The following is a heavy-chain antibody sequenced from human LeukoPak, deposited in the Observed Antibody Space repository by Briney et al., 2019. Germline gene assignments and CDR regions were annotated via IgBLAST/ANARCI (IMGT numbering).Heavy chain of an antibody. CDR1: GFVFRNYF. D-gene: IGHD1-26*01. Sequence: GGSLRLSCAASGFVFRNYFMSWVRQAPGKGLEWVASINSDGSEGYYADVVKGRFTISRDNAKNSLYLQINSLRAEDTAVYYCAKAAVGATTRDWGQGTLVTVSS. V-gene: IGHV3-7*03. J-gene: IGHJ4*02. CDR3: AKAAVGATTRD. CDR2: INSDGSEG.